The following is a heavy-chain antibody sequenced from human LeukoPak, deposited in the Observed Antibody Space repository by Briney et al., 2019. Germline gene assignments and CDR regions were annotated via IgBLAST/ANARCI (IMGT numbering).Heavy chain of an antibody. J-gene: IGHJ4*02. CDR3: ARRDYSSGWSFDK. D-gene: IGHD6-19*01. V-gene: IGHV4-4*07. CDR2: IHTSGST. CDR1: GGSISNYH. Sequence: PSESLSLTCTVSGGSISNYHWTWIRQPGRKGVEWIGQIHTSGSTNYNPPLKSRVTMSIDTPENQVSLTMRSVTAADTAVYYCARRDYSSGWSFDKWGQGTLVTVSS.